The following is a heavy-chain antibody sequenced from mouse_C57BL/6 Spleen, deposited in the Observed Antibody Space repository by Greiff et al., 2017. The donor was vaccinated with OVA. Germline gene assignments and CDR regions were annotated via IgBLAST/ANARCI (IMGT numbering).Heavy chain of an antibody. CDR2: IDPANGNT. J-gene: IGHJ2*01. CDR3: AAVYGSSYPYYFDY. Sequence: VQLQQSVAELVRPGASVKLSCTASGFNITNTYMHWVKQRPEQGLEWIGRIDPANGNTKYAPKFQGKATITADTSSNTAYLQLSSLTSEDSAIYYCAAVYGSSYPYYFDYWGQGTTLTVSS. V-gene: IGHV14-3*01. CDR1: GFNITNTY. D-gene: IGHD1-1*01.